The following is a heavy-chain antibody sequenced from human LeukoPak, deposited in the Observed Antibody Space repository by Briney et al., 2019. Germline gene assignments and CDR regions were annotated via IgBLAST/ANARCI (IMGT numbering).Heavy chain of an antibody. J-gene: IGHJ5*02. Sequence: SETLSLTCTVSGGSISSGDYYWSWIRQPPGKGLEWIGYIYYSGSTYYNPSLKSRVTISVDTSKNQFSLKLSSVTAADTAVYYCARLSSGDGVDPWGQGTLVTVSS. CDR1: GGSISSGDYY. V-gene: IGHV4-30-4*01. D-gene: IGHD4-17*01. CDR2: IYYSGST. CDR3: ARLSSGDGVDP.